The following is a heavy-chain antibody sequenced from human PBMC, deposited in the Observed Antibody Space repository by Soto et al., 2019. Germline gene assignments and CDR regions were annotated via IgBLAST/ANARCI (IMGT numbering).Heavy chain of an antibody. D-gene: IGHD5-12*01. CDR2: ISSGSNYI. V-gene: IGHV3-21*04. CDR3: AKDRERKRWLQLRTPYGMDV. Sequence: PGGSLRLSCAASGFTFTSYSMNWVRQAPGKGLEWVSSISSGSNYIYYADSVKGRFTISRDNAKNSLYLQMNSLRAEDTAVYYCAKDRERKRWLQLRTPYGMDVWGQGTTVTVSS. J-gene: IGHJ6*02. CDR1: GFTFTSYS.